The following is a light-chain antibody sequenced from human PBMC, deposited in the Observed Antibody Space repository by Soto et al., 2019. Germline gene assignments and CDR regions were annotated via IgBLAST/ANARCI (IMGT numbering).Light chain of an antibody. CDR1: QSVSSSY. CDR2: GAS. J-gene: IGKJ4*01. CDR3: QQYGGLPLT. V-gene: IGKV3-20*01. Sequence: EVVLTQSPGTLSLSPGERATLSCRASQSVSSSYLAWYQQKAGQAPRLLIYGASSRATGIPDRFSGSGSGTDFTLTISRLAPEDFAVYYCQQYGGLPLTFGGGTKVEIK.